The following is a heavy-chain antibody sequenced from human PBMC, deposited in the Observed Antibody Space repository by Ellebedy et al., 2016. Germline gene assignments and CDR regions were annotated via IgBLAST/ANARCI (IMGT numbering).Heavy chain of an antibody. CDR2: IYPGDSDT. J-gene: IGHJ5*02. V-gene: IGHV5-51*01. D-gene: IGHD3-22*01. CDR3: ARQGPDYYDSSGYYSNWFDP. CDR1: GYSFTSYW. Sequence: GGSLRLSXKGSGYSFTSYWIGWVRQMPGKGLEWMGIIYPGDSDTRYSPSFQGQVTISADKSISTAYLQWSSLKASDTAMYYCARQGPDYYDSSGYYSNWFDPWGQGTLVTVSS.